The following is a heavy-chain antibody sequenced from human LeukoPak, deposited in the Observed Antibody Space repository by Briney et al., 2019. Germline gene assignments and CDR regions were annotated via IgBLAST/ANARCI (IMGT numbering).Heavy chain of an antibody. CDR2: INPNSGGT. CDR1: GYTFTGYY. D-gene: IGHD6-6*01. V-gene: IGHV1-2*06. CDR3: AREGGSSSYWGYYYYMDV. Sequence: ASVKVSCKASGYTFTGYYMHWARQPPAQGLEWMGRINPNSGGTNYAQKFQGRVTMTRDTSISTAYMELSRLRSDDTAVYYCAREGGSSSYWGYYYYMDVWGKGTTVTVSS. J-gene: IGHJ6*03.